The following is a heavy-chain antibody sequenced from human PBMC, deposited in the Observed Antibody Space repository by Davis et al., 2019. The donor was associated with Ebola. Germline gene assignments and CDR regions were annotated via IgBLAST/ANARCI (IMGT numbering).Heavy chain of an antibody. CDR3: ARDPPTYYYDSSGYYYVPGYFDY. V-gene: IGHV3-48*01. CDR2: ISSSSSTI. CDR1: GFTFGDYA. D-gene: IGHD3-22*01. J-gene: IGHJ4*02. Sequence: GGSLRLSCTASGFTFGDYAMSWVRQAPGKGLEWVSYISSSSSTIYYADYVKGRFTISRDNAKNSLYLQMNSLRGEDTAVYYCARDPPTYYYDSSGYYYVPGYFDYWGQGTLVTVSS.